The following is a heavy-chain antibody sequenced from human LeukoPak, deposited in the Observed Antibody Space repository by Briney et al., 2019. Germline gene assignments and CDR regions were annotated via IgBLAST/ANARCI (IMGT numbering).Heavy chain of an antibody. V-gene: IGHV4-39*01. J-gene: IGHJ4*02. CDR1: GGSISSSSYY. Sequence: PSETLSLTCTVSGGSISSSSYYWGWIRQPPGKGLEWIGSIYYSGSTYYNPSLKSRVTISVDTSKNQFSLKLNSVTAADTAVYYCARSIAARPTTFDYWGQGTLVTVSS. CDR2: IYYSGST. CDR3: ARSIAARPTTFDY. D-gene: IGHD6-6*01.